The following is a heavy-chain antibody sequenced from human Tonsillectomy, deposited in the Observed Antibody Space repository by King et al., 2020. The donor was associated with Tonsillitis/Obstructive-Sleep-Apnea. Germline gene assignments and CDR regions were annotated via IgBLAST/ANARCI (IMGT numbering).Heavy chain of an antibody. CDR1: GYTFTDYY. Sequence: VQLVESGAEVKKPGASVKVSCKTSGYTFTDYYMHWVRQAPGQGLEWMGRINPNSGGTNYAQKFQGRVTMTRDTSINTAYLELSRLRSDDTAVYYCVGYYAFWIAWGQGTLVTVSS. V-gene: IGHV1-2*06. CDR2: INPNSGGT. J-gene: IGHJ4*02. CDR3: VGYYAFWIA. D-gene: IGHD3-3*01.